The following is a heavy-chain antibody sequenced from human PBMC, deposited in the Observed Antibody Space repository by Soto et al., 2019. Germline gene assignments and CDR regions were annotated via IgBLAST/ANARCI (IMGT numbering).Heavy chain of an antibody. CDR3: ARTTIAAASPFQH. CDR2: INPSGGDT. Sequence: QVQLVQSGTEVMKPGASVKVSCRVSGYTFSDYYMHWVRQAPGQGVKWMGVINPSGGDTTYAPKFQGRVTMTRDTSTSMVYMELSSLRSDDTAVYYCARTTIAAASPFQHWGQGTLVIVSS. J-gene: IGHJ1*01. D-gene: IGHD6-13*01. V-gene: IGHV1-46*01. CDR1: GYTFSDYY.